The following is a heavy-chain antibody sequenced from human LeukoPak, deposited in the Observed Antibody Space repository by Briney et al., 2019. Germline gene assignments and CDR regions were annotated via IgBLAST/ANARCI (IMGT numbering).Heavy chain of an antibody. CDR1: GFTFSSYW. Sequence: GGSLRLSCAASGFTFSSYWMHWVRQAPGKGLVWVSRIKSDGSTNYADSVKGRFTISRDNAKNTVSLQMNSLRAEDTGVYYCARAPSEIGGYYPEYGRHWGQGTLVTVSS. CDR2: IKSDGST. V-gene: IGHV3-74*01. CDR3: ARAPSEIGGYYPEYGRH. D-gene: IGHD3-22*01. J-gene: IGHJ1*01.